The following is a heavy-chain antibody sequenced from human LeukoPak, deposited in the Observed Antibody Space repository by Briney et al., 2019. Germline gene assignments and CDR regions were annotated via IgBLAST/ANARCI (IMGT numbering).Heavy chain of an antibody. D-gene: IGHD3-10*01. CDR3: ARCLYYYVSGSYYQTTYSNMDF. J-gene: IGHJ6*03. Sequence: GESLKISCKGSGYSFTSYWIGWVRQMPGKGLEWMGIIYPGDSDTRYSPSFQGQVTISADKSISTAYLQWSSLKASDTAMYYCARCLYYYVSGSYYQTTYSNMDFWGKGTTVTVSS. CDR2: IYPGDSDT. CDR1: GYSFTSYW. V-gene: IGHV5-51*01.